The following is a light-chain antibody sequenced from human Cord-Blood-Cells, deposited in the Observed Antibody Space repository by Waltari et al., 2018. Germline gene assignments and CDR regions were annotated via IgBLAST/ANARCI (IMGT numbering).Light chain of an antibody. J-gene: IGLJ1*01. Sequence: QSVLTQPPSVSGAPGQRVTISCTGSSSNIGAGYDVHWYQQLPGTAPKPLIYGNSNRPSGVPYRFSGSKSGTSASLAITGLQAEDEADYYCQSYDSSLSGYVFGTGTKVIVL. CDR1: SSNIGAGYD. CDR3: QSYDSSLSGYV. CDR2: GNS. V-gene: IGLV1-40*01.